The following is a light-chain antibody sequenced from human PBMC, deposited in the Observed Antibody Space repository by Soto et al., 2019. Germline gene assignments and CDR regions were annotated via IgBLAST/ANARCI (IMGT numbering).Light chain of an antibody. J-gene: IGLJ2*01. CDR3: CSYAGSYTFL. CDR1: SSDVGGYNY. CDR2: DVS. V-gene: IGLV2-11*01. Sequence: QSALTQPRSVSGSPGQSVTISCTGTSSDVGGYNYVSWYQQHPGKAPKLMIYDVSKRPSGVPDRFSGSKSGNTASLTISGLQAEDEADYYCCSYAGSYTFLFGGGTKDTVL.